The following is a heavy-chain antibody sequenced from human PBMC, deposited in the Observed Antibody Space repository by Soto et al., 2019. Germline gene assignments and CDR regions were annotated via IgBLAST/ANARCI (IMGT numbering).Heavy chain of an antibody. CDR3: ARCYGTTFDF. V-gene: IGHV4-59*01. Sequence: QVQLQESGPGLVKPSETLSLTCTVSGGSISSYYWCWIRQPPGKGLEWIGYIYYSGSTNYNPYLNSRATISVDTSKNQFPLKLSSVTAADTAVYYCARCYGTTFDFWGQGTLVTVSS. J-gene: IGHJ4*02. CDR1: GGSISSYY. D-gene: IGHD1-7*01. CDR2: IYYSGST.